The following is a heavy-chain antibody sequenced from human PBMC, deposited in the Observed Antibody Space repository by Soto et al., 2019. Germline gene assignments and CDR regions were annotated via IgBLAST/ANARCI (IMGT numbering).Heavy chain of an antibody. CDR3: ARGGDPYYDILTGYYSPTRFDY. D-gene: IGHD3-9*01. CDR2: IYYSGST. J-gene: IGHJ4*02. CDR1: GGSISSGDYY. Sequence: SETLSLTCTVSGGSISSGDYYWSWIRQPPGKGLEWIGYIYYSGSTYYNPSLKSRVTISVDTSKNQFSLKLSSVTAADTAVYYCARGGDPYYDILTGYYSPTRFDYWGQGTLVTVSS. V-gene: IGHV4-30-4*01.